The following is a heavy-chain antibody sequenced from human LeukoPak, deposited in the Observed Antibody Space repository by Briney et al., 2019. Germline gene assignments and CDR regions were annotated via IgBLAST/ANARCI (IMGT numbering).Heavy chain of an antibody. CDR2: ISSSSSTI. CDR3: AREYSSPSGRAFDI. D-gene: IGHD6-6*01. CDR1: GFTLSTYT. Sequence: GGSLRLSCAASGFTLSTYTMNWVRQAPGKGLQWFSYISSSSSTIYYADSVKGRFTISRDNAKNSLYLQMNSLRDEDTAVYYCAREYSSPSGRAFDIWGKGKMVTVFS. J-gene: IGHJ3*02. V-gene: IGHV3-48*02.